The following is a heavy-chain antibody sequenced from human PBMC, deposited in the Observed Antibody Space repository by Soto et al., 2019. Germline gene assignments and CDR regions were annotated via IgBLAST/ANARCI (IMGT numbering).Heavy chain of an antibody. CDR2: IIPIFGTA. CDR1: GGTFSSYA. D-gene: IGHD1-7*01. J-gene: IGHJ5*02. CDR3: AREEGGITGTTGWFDP. V-gene: IGHV1-69*12. Sequence: QVQLVQSGAEVKKPGSSVKVSCKASGGTFSSYAISWVRQAPGQGLEWMGGIIPIFGTANYAQKFQGRVTITADESTSNAYMELSSLRSEDTDVYYCAREEGGITGTTGWFDPWGQGTLVTVSS.